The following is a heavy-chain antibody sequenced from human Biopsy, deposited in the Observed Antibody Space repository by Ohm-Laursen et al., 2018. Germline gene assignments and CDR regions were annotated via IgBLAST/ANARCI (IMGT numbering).Heavy chain of an antibody. Sequence: SQTLSLTCAVSGYSIKSGYYWGWIRQPPGKGLEWIGNIYHSGSIYYNPSLKSRVTISVEKSKNQFSLKLSSVTAADTAVYYCARLEWRDTFFDFWGQGRLVTVSS. CDR2: IYHSGSI. D-gene: IGHD3-3*01. V-gene: IGHV4-38-2*01. CDR3: ARLEWRDTFFDF. CDR1: GYSIKSGYY. J-gene: IGHJ4*02.